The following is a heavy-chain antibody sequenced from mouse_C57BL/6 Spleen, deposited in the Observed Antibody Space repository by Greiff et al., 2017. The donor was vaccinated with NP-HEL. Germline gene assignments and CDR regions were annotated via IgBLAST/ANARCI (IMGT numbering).Heavy chain of an antibody. D-gene: IGHD1-1*01. CDR2: INPNNGGT. CDR3: ARGITTVGGDLYYYAMDY. V-gene: IGHV1-26*01. CDR1: GYTFTDYY. Sequence: EVKLQQSGPELVKPGASVKISCKASGYTFTDYYMNWVKQSHGKSLEWIGDINPNNGGTSYNQKFKGKATLTVDKSSSTAYMELRSLTSEDSAVYYCARGITTVGGDLYYYAMDYWGQGTSVTVSS. J-gene: IGHJ4*01.